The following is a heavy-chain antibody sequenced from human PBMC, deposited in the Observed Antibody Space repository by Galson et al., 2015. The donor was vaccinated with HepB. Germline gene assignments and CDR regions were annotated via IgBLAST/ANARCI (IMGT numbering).Heavy chain of an antibody. CDR3: ATTVRCTNGVCYKHYYYGMDV. CDR1: GYTFTSYA. Sequence: SVKVSCKASGYTFTSYAMNWVRQAPGQGLEWMGWINTNTGNPTYAQGFTGRFVFSLDTSVSTAYLQISSLKAEDTAVYYCATTVRCTNGVCYKHYYYGMDVWGQGTTVTVSS. D-gene: IGHD2-8*01. V-gene: IGHV7-4-1*02. CDR2: INTNTGNP. J-gene: IGHJ6*02.